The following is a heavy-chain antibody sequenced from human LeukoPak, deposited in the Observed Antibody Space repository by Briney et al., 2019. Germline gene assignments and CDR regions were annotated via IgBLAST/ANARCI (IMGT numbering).Heavy chain of an antibody. V-gene: IGHV3-48*03. CDR1: GFTFSSYE. CDR3: ARENWFDS. Sequence: PGGSLRLSCAASGFTFSSYEMNWVRQAPGKGLQWVSYISGSGSTIWYADSVKGRFTIYRDNAKNSLYLQVNSLRAEDTAVYYCARENWFDSWGQGTLVTVSS. J-gene: IGHJ5*01. CDR2: ISGSGSTI.